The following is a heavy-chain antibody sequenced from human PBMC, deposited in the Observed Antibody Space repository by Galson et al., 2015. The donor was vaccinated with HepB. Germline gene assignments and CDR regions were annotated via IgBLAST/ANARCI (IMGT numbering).Heavy chain of an antibody. CDR3: TTQGWLVPTLRDY. V-gene: IGHV3-15*01. D-gene: IGHD6-19*01. Sequence: SLRLSCAASGFTFSNAWMSWVRQAPGKGLEWVGRIKSKTDGGTTDYAAPVKGRFTISRDDSKNTLYLQMNSLKTEDTAVYYCTTQGWLVPTLRDYWGQGTLVTVSS. J-gene: IGHJ4*02. CDR1: GFTFSNAW. CDR2: IKSKTDGGTT.